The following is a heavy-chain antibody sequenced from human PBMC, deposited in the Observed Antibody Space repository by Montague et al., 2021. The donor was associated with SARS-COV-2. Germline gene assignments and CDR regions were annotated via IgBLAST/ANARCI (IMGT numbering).Heavy chain of an antibody. Sequence: SETLSLTCTVSGGSISSSSYYWGWIRQPPGKGLEWIGSIYYSGSNYYNPSLKSRVTISVDTSKNQFSLKLSSVTAADTAVYYCARHLVYCSSTSCYEGRFDPWGQGTLVTVSS. CDR3: ARHLVYCSSTSCYEGRFDP. V-gene: IGHV4-39*01. CDR2: IYYSGSN. CDR1: GGSISSSSYY. J-gene: IGHJ5*02. D-gene: IGHD2-2*01.